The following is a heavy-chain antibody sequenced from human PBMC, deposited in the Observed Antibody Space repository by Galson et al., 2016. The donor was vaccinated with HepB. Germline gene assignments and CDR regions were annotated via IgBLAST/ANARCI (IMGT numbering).Heavy chain of an antibody. V-gene: IGHV1-2*02. CDR1: GYSFTAYH. D-gene: IGHD1-1*01. CDR3: ARVMTVTTDFDGFDI. CDR2: IYPKTGAT. J-gene: IGHJ3*02. Sequence: GYSFTAYHLHWVRQAPGEGLEWVGWIYPKTGATKYAQRFQGRVTLTWDTSVTTAYMELARLRADDTAVYYCARVMTVTTDFDGFDIWGQGTVVTVSS.